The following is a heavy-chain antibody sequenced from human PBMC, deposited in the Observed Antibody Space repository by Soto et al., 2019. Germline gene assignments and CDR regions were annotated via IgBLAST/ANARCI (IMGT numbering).Heavy chain of an antibody. CDR1: GGSISSSSYY. CDR2: IYYSGST. V-gene: IGHV4-39*01. Sequence: QLQLQESGPGLVKPSETLSLTCTVSGGSISSSSYYWGWIRQPPGKGLEWIGSIYYSGSTYYNPSLKSRVTISVDTSKNQFSLKLSSVTAADTAVYYCARKWLVFWFDPWGQGTLVTVSS. D-gene: IGHD6-19*01. CDR3: ARKWLVFWFDP. J-gene: IGHJ5*02.